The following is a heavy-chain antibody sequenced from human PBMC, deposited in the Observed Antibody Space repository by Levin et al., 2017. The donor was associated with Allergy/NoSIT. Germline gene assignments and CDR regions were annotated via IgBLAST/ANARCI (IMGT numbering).Heavy chain of an antibody. V-gene: IGHV3-9*01. CDR2: ISWNSDNI. Sequence: SLKISCAASGFTFDDYAMHWVRQAPGKGLEWVSGISWNSDNIGYADSVKGRFTISRDNAKNSLYLQMSSLRAEDTALYYCAKDGGDTAMITIGYFDYWGQGVLVTVSS. D-gene: IGHD5-18*01. CDR1: GFTFDDYA. J-gene: IGHJ4*02. CDR3: AKDGGDTAMITIGYFDY.